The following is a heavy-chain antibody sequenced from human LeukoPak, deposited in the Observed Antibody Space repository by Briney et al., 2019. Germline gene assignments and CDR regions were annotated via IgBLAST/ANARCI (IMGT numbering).Heavy chain of an antibody. D-gene: IGHD3-3*01. CDR1: GYSFTSYW. Sequence: GESLKISCKGSGYSFTSYWIGWVRQMPGKGLEWMGIIDPRDSDTRYSPSFQGQVTISADKSISTAYLQWSSLKASDTAMYYCARRVNSDAFDIWGQGTMDTVSS. CDR2: IDPRDSDT. V-gene: IGHV5-51*01. CDR3: ARRVNSDAFDI. J-gene: IGHJ3*02.